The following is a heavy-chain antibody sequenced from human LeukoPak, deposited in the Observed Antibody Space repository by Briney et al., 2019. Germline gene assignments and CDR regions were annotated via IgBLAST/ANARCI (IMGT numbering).Heavy chain of an antibody. V-gene: IGHV4-34*01. CDR2: INHSGST. CDR1: GGSFSGYY. CDR3: AITGPHYYCSGSPFDY. D-gene: IGHD3-10*01. Sequence: SETLSLTCAVYGGSFSGYYWSWIRQPPGKGLEWIGDINHSGSTNFNPSLKSRVIISVDTSKNQFSLKVNSVTAADTAIYYCAITGPHYYCSGSPFDYWGQGTLVTVSS. J-gene: IGHJ4*02.